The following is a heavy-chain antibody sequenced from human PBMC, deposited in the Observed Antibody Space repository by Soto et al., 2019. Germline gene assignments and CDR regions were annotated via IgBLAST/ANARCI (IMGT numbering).Heavy chain of an antibody. Sequence: QVQLVQSGAEVKKPGASVKVSCKASGYTFTDYYVHWVRQAPGQGLEWLGWINPSGGGTNTAQKFQDRVTMTRDSSNSTAYMELSRLRSDDTAMYYCARSQCQLQPATDYCGQGTLVSVSS. CDR1: GYTFTDYY. CDR3: ARSQCQLQPATDY. V-gene: IGHV1-2*02. CDR2: INPSGGGT. J-gene: IGHJ4*02. D-gene: IGHD1-1*01.